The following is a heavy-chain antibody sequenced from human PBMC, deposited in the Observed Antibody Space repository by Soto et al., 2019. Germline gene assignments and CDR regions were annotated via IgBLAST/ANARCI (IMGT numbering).Heavy chain of an antibody. CDR1: GGSISSGDYY. J-gene: IGHJ3*02. CDR2: IYYSGST. CDR3: ARERSWYYDSSGFQHDAFDI. Sequence: QVQLQESGPGLVKPSQTLSLTCTVSGGSISSGDYYWSWIRQPPGKGLEWIGYIYYSGSTYYNPSLKSRVTISVDTSKNQFSLKRSSVTAADTAVYYCARERSWYYDSSGFQHDAFDIWGQGTMVTVSS. D-gene: IGHD3-22*01. V-gene: IGHV4-30-4*01.